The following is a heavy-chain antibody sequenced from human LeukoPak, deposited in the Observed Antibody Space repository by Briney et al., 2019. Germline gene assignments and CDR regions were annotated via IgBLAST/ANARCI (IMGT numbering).Heavy chain of an antibody. J-gene: IGHJ4*02. CDR1: GGSISSSDYY. CDR2: IYYGETT. Sequence: PSETLSLTCTVSGGSISSSDYYWGWVRQPPGKGLEWIGNIYYGETTSYNPSFKSRVTISVDTSKNQFSLKVNSVTAADTAMYFCVRHYVLHIVGPSYWGQGILVTVSS. V-gene: IGHV4-39*01. D-gene: IGHD1-26*01. CDR3: VRHYVLHIVGPSY.